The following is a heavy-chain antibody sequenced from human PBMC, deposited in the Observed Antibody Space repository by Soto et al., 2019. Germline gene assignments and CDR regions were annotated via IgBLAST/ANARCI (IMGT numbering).Heavy chain of an antibody. V-gene: IGHV3-7*03. D-gene: IGHD2-2*01. CDR1: GFTFSSYS. CDR2: IKQDGSEK. J-gene: IGHJ6*02. CDR3: ARDPEDIVVVPAAVDGMDV. Sequence: GGSLRLSCAASGFTFSSYSMNWVRQAPGKGLEWVANIKQDGSEKYYVDSVKGRFTISRDNAKNSLYLQMNSLRAEDTAVYYCARDPEDIVVVPAAVDGMDVWGQGTTVTVSS.